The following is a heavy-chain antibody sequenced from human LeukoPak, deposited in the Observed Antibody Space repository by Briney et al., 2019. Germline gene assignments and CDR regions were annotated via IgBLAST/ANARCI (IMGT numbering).Heavy chain of an antibody. J-gene: IGHJ3*02. Sequence: PSETLSLTCTVSGGSISSSSYYWSWIRQHPGKGLEWIGYIYYSGSTYYNPSLKSRVTISVDTSKNQFSLKLSSVTAADTAVYYCARDFGYYDILTGYRDAFDIWGQGTMVTVSS. D-gene: IGHD3-9*01. V-gene: IGHV4-31*03. CDR1: GGSISSSSYY. CDR3: ARDFGYYDILTGYRDAFDI. CDR2: IYYSGST.